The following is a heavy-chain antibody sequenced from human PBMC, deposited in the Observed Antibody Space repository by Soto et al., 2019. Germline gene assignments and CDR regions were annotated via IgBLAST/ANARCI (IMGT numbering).Heavy chain of an antibody. J-gene: IGHJ4*02. D-gene: IGHD1-26*01. CDR2: ISAYTGNT. Sequence: QVQLVQSGAEVKKPGASVKVSCKASGYTFTSYGISWVRQAPGQGLEWMGWISAYTGNTNYAQKLQGRVTMTTDTSTGTAYMELRSLRSDGTAGYSCARDRGSYALDYWGQGTLVTVSS. CDR1: GYTFTSYG. CDR3: ARDRGSYALDY. V-gene: IGHV1-18*01.